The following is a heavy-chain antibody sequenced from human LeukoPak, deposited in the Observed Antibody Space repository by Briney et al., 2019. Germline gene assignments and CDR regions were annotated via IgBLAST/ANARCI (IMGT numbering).Heavy chain of an antibody. V-gene: IGHV1-24*01. D-gene: IGHD5-18*01. CDR2: FDPEDGET. CDR1: GYTLTELS. J-gene: IGHJ4*02. CDR3: ARVGSYETFDY. Sequence: GASVKVSCKVSGYTLTELSMHWVRQAPGKGLEWMGGFDPEDGETIYAQKFQGRVTMTRDMSTSTVYMDLSSLRSEDTAVYYCARVGSYETFDYWGQGTLVTVSS.